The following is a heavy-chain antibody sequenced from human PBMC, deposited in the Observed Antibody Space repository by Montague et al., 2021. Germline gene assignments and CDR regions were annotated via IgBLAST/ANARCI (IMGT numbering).Heavy chain of an antibody. D-gene: IGHD6-13*01. V-gene: IGHV6-1*01. CDR1: GDSDCVVALG. CDR2: SCYRPEWYY. CDR3: ARDPRYSRSWSFDY. Sequence: CAISGDSDCVVALGRNWVRHSPSRHPQRVVGSCYRPEWYYDYAVSVKSRMTISPDTSKNQFSLQLSSVTPEDRAVYYCARDPRYSRSWSFDYWGQGTLVTVSS. J-gene: IGHJ4*02.